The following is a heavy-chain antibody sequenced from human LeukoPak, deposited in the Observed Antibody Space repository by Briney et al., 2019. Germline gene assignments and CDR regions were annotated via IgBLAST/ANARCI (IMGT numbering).Heavy chain of an antibody. CDR3: TTDTPRPDYTYAFDI. V-gene: IGHV3-15*01. CDR1: GFTFSNAW. J-gene: IGHJ3*02. Sequence: GGSLRLSCAASGFTFSNAWMSWVRQAPGKGLEWVGRIKSKTDGGTTDYAAPVKGRFTISRDDSKNTLYLQMNSLKTEDTAVYYCTTDTPRPDYTYAFDIWGQGTMVTVSS. CDR2: IKSKTDGGTT. D-gene: IGHD4-11*01.